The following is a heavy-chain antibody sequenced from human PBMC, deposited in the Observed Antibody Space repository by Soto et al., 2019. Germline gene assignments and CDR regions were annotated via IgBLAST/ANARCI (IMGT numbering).Heavy chain of an antibody. CDR1: GFAVNSRY. CDR3: VQTTGWPGFDF. D-gene: IGHD6-19*01. CDR2: IYGGGTT. V-gene: IGHV3-53*01. Sequence: EVQLVESGGGLIQPGGSLRLSCAASGFAVNSRYVTWVRQAPGKGLEWVSVIYGGGTTYYADSVKGRFTISRDTSKNTLYLQMNSLRAEDTAVYYCVQTTGWPGFDFWGQGTLVTVSS. J-gene: IGHJ4*02.